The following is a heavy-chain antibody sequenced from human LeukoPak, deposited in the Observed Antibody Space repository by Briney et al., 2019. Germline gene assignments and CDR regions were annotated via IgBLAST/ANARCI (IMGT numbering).Heavy chain of an antibody. V-gene: IGHV3-7*03. CDR2: IKEDGSEN. J-gene: IGHJ5*02. CDR1: GITFSNYW. Sequence: GGSLRLSCAASGITFSNYWMSWVRQAPGKGLEWVGNIKEDGSENHYVGSVKGRFTISRDNAKSSLSLQMNSLRAEDTAVYYCAKPRKTAAILNWFDPWGQGTLVTVSS. CDR3: AKPRKTAAILNWFDP. D-gene: IGHD2-2*01.